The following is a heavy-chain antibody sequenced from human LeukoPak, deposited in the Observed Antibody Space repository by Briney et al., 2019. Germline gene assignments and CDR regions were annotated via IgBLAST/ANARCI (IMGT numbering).Heavy chain of an antibody. V-gene: IGHV3-53*01. J-gene: IGHJ4*02. CDR1: GFTVSISY. D-gene: IGHD5-24*01. CDR3: ARSPPADGYNPADY. Sequence: GGSLRLSCAASGFTVSISYMTWVRQAPGKGLEWVSVIYSGGNTYYADSVKDRFTISRDNSKNTLYLQMNSLRAEDTAVYYCARSPPADGYNPADYWGQGTLVTVSS. CDR2: IYSGGNT.